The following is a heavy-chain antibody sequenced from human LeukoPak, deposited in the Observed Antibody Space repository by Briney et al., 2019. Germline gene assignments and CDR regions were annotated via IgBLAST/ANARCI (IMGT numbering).Heavy chain of an antibody. J-gene: IGHJ6*02. V-gene: IGHV4-34*01. D-gene: IGHD6-19*01. CDR2: INHIGST. Sequence: SETLSLTCAVYGGSFSGYYWSWIRQPPGKWLEWIGEINHIGSTNYNPSLKSRVTIPVATSKNPSSMKLSSVTAADTAVYSCARDPKWLVRPYGMDVWGQGTTVTVSS. CDR3: ARDPKWLVRPYGMDV. CDR1: GGSFSGYY.